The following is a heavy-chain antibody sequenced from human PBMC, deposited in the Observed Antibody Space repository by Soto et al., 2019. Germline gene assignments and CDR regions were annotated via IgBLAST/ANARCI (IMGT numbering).Heavy chain of an antibody. CDR2: INHSGST. CDR1: GGSFSGYY. Sequence: SETLSLTCAVYGGSFSGYYWSWIRQPPGKGLEWIGEINHSGSTNYNPSLKSRVTISVDTSKNQFSLKLSSVTAADTAVYYCARGRSGYSYGYRPGYYYYMDVWGKGTTVTVSS. V-gene: IGHV4-34*01. D-gene: IGHD5-18*01. J-gene: IGHJ6*03. CDR3: ARGRSGYSYGYRPGYYYYMDV.